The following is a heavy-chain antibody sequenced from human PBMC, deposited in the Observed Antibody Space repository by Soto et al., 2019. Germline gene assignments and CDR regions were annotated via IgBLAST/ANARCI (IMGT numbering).Heavy chain of an antibody. J-gene: IGHJ4*02. Sequence: QVQLVQSGAEVKKPGASVTVSCKASGYKFITYGISWVRQAPGQGLEWMGWISPYNGSTNYAQKLQGRVTMTTETSPSTAYMESRSLSSDDTAVYYCARTYYDILSGYYGGDYWGQGTRVTVSS. V-gene: IGHV1-18*01. CDR3: ARTYYDILSGYYGGDY. CDR1: GYKFITYG. CDR2: ISPYNGST. D-gene: IGHD3-9*01.